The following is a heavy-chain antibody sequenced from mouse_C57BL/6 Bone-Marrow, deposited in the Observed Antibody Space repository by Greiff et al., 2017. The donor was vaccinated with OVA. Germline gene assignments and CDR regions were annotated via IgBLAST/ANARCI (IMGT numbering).Heavy chain of an antibody. J-gene: IGHJ2*01. CDR1: GYTFTYYY. CDR3: ARWDDLYYFDY. D-gene: IGHD4-1*01. CDR2: IYPGSGNT. V-gene: IGHV1-76*01. Sequence: VQLQESGAELVRPGASVKLSCKASGYTFTYYYINWVKQRPGQGLEWIARIYPGSGNTYYNEKFKGKATLTAEKSSSTAYMQLSSLTSEDSAVYFCARWDDLYYFDYWGQGTTLTVSS.